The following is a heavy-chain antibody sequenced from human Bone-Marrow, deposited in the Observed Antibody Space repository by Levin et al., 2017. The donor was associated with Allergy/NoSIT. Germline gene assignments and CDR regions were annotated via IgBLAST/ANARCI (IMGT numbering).Heavy chain of an antibody. Sequence: SETLSLTCTVSGGSISSSNYYWNWLRQTPGKGLEWIGSIFHSGSTYRNTSLRSRVTMSVDTSKNQFSLKLSPVTAADTAVYYCATDSRPAQDAIVLYSWGQGTLVTVSS. J-gene: IGHJ4*02. CDR1: GGSISSSNYY. V-gene: IGHV4-39*07. CDR2: IFHSGST. D-gene: IGHD2-15*01. CDR3: ATDSRPAQDAIVLYS.